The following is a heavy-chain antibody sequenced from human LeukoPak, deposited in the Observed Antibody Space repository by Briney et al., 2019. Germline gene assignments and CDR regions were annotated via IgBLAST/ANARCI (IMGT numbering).Heavy chain of an antibody. CDR1: GGSISSYY. V-gene: IGHV4-59*12. D-gene: IGHD2-2*02. CDR2: IYYSGST. J-gene: IGHJ4*02. CDR3: ASSACSSTSCYNYFDY. Sequence: PSETLSLTCTVSGGSISSYYWSWIRQPPGKGLEWIGYIYYSGSTNYNPSLKSRVTISVDTSKNQFSLKLSSVTAADTAVYYCASSACSSTSCYNYFDYWGQGTLVTVSS.